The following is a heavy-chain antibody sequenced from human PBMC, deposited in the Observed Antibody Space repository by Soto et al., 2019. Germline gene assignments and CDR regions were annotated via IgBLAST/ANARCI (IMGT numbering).Heavy chain of an antibody. Sequence: GGSLRLSCAASGFTFSSYSMNWIRQAPGKGLEWVSYISTSGSTINYADSVKGRFTISRDNAKKLIYLQMNSLRAEDTAVYYCARGGLYSSAWNLSWGRGTLVTVSS. D-gene: IGHD6-19*01. CDR1: GFTFSSYS. V-gene: IGHV3-48*04. CDR3: ARGGLYSSAWNLS. CDR2: ISTSGSTI. J-gene: IGHJ5*02.